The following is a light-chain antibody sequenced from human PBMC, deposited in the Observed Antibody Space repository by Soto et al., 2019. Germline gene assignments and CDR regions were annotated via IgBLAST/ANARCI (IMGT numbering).Light chain of an antibody. Sequence: QSVLTQPASVSGSPGQSITISCTGTSSDVGGYNYVSWYQQHPGKAPKLMIYEVSNRPPGVSNRFSGSKSGNTASLTLSGLQAEDEADYYCSSYTSSFDVVGTGTKVTVL. CDR2: EVS. CDR1: SSDVGGYNY. V-gene: IGLV2-14*01. CDR3: SSYTSSFDV. J-gene: IGLJ1*01.